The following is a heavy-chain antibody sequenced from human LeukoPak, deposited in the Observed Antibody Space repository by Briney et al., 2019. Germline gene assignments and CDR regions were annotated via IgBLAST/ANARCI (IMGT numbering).Heavy chain of an antibody. CDR1: GYTLTELS. CDR2: FDPEDGET. D-gene: IGHD1-7*01. V-gene: IGHV1-24*01. CDR3: ATGRTGTTRPIDY. Sequence: EASVTVSFKVSGYTLTELSMHWVRQAPGKGREGMGGFDPEDGETIYAQKFQGRVTMTEDTSTDTAYMQLTSLGSEDTAVYYCATGRTGTTRPIDYCGQGTLVTVSS. J-gene: IGHJ4*02.